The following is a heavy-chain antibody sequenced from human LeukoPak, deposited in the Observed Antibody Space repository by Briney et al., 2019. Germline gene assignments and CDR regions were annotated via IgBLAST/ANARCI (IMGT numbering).Heavy chain of an antibody. V-gene: IGHV3-48*03. Sequence: GGSLRLSCAASGFTFSSYEMNWVRQAPGKGLEWVSYISSSGSTIYYADSVKGRFTISRGNAKNSLYLQMNSLRAEDTAVYYCARHSIAAAGLLYYYYYMDVWGKGTTVTVSS. J-gene: IGHJ6*03. CDR3: ARHSIAAAGLLYYYYYMDV. CDR2: ISSSGSTI. CDR1: GFTFSSYE. D-gene: IGHD6-13*01.